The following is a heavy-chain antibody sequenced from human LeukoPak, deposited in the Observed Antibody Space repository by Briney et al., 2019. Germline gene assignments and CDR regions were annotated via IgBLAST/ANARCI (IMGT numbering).Heavy chain of an antibody. J-gene: IGHJ4*02. CDR1: GSTFTAYY. D-gene: IGHD1-26*01. Sequence: ASVMVSCKASGSTFTAYYMHWVRQAPGQGLEWMGWINPKSGGTNYAQKFQGRVTMTRDTSTSTAYMDLSTLRSDDTAVYYCARDRSVVAVGAYFDYWGQGTLVTVSS. V-gene: IGHV1-2*02. CDR3: ARDRSVVAVGAYFDY. CDR2: INPKSGGT.